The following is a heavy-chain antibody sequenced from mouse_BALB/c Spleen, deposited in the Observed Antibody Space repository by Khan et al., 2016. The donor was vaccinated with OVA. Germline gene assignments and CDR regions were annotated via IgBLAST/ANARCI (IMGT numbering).Heavy chain of an antibody. CDR1: GFTFSTYA. CDR2: ISSSGDYI. CDR3: ARHNYGPFAS. V-gene: IGHV5-9-3*01. D-gene: IGHD1-1*01. Sequence: EVELVESGGDLVRPGGSLKLSCSASGFTFSTYAMSWVRQTPEKRLEWVATISSSGDYIYYPDSVKGRVTISRDTAKNSLYLLMGSLLSEDTAMYYCARHNYGPFASWGQGPLVTVSA. J-gene: IGHJ3*01.